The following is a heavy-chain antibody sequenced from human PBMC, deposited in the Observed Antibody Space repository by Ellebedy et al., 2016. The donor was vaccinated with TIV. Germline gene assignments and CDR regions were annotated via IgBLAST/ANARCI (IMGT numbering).Heavy chain of an antibody. CDR2: IYYSGST. CDR1: GGSISSYY. J-gene: IGHJ5*02. D-gene: IGHD6-19*01. V-gene: IGHV4-59*04. CDR3: ARLSSGWENWFDP. Sequence: SETLSLTCTVSGGSISSYYWSWIRQPPGKGLEWIGYIYYSGSTYYNPSLKSRVTISVDTSKNQFSLKLSSVTAADTAVYYCARLSSGWENWFDPWGQGTLVTVSS.